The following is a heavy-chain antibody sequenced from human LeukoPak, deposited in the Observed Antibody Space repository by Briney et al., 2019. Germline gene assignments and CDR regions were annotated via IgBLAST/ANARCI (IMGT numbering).Heavy chain of an antibody. CDR1: QFTFTTNA. CDR3: AKVATWTYFDS. D-gene: IGHD3/OR15-3a*01. Sequence: GGSLRLSCAASQFTFTTNAMSWVRQATGRGLEWVSSIGDSGVPTYYADSVKGRFTISRDNSQNTLYLQMNSLGADDTAVYYCAKVATWTYFDSWGQGTLVTVSS. CDR2: IGDSGVPT. V-gene: IGHV3-23*01. J-gene: IGHJ4*02.